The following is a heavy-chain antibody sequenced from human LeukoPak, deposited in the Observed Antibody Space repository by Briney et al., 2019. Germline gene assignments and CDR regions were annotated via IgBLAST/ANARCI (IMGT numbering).Heavy chain of an antibody. D-gene: IGHD3-9*01. Sequence: SGGSLRLSCSASGLSFSRYTIHWVRQAPGKGLEFVSAIITDGDRTYYADSVKGRFTIARDNSKSTVYPQMSSLGAADTAIYYCVIVRGYFDFSGTDYWGQGILVTVSS. CDR1: GLSFSRYT. V-gene: IGHV3-64D*06. CDR3: VIVRGYFDFSGTDY. CDR2: IITDGDRT. J-gene: IGHJ4*02.